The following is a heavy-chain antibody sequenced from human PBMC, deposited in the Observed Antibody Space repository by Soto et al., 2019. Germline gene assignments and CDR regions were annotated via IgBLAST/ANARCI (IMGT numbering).Heavy chain of an antibody. J-gene: IGHJ5*02. CDR1: GYTFTSYG. D-gene: IGHD2-2*01. V-gene: IGHV1-18*01. Sequence: QVQLVQSGAEVKKPGASVKVSCKASGYTFTSYGISWVRQAPGQGLEWMGWISAYNGNTNYAQKLQGRVTMTTDTSTSTASMELRSLRSDDTAVYYCARRPELGYCSSTSCSRVDWFDPWGQGTLVTVSS. CDR2: ISAYNGNT. CDR3: ARRPELGYCSSTSCSRVDWFDP.